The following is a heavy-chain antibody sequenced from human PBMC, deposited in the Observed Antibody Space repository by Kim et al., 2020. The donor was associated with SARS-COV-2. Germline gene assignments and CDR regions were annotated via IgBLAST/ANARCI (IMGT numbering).Heavy chain of an antibody. D-gene: IGHD3-10*01. CDR1: GYTFTSYG. J-gene: IGHJ6*02. Sequence: ASVKVSCKASGYTFTSYGISWVRQAPGQGLEWMGWISAYNGNTNYAQKLQGRVTMTTDTSTSTAYMELRSLRSDDTAVYYCARDSLRSYYGSGSYYSPLYYYYGMDVWGQGTTVTVSS. V-gene: IGHV1-18*04. CDR3: ARDSLRSYYGSGSYYSPLYYYYGMDV. CDR2: ISAYNGNT.